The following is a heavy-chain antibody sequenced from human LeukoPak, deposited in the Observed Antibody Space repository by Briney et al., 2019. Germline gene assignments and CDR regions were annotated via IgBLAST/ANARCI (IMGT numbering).Heavy chain of an antibody. V-gene: IGHV4-59*01. CDR3: ARSSSSSWYSSFDY. D-gene: IGHD6-13*01. CDR1: GGSFSGYY. CDR2: IYYSGST. J-gene: IGHJ4*02. Sequence: SETLSLTCAVYGGSFSGYYWSWIRQPPGKGLEWIGYIYYSGSTNYNPSIKSRVTISVDTSKNQFSLKLSSVTAADTAVYYCARSSSSSWYSSFDYWGQGTLVTVSS.